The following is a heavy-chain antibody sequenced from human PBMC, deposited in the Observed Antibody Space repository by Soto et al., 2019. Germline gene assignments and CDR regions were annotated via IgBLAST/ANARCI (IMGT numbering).Heavy chain of an antibody. J-gene: IGHJ4*02. V-gene: IGHV3-49*04. CDR1: GFTFGDYA. Sequence: GGSLRLSCTASGFTFGDYAMSWVRQAPGKGLEWVGFIRSKAYGGTTEYAASVKGRFTISRDDSKSIAYLQMNSLKTEDTAVYYCTREGYCSSTSCYDNWGQGTLVTVSS. D-gene: IGHD2-2*01. CDR2: IRSKAYGGTT. CDR3: TREGYCSSTSCYDN.